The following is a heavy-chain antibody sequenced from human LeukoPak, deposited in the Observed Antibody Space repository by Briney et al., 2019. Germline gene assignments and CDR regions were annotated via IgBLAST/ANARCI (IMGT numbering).Heavy chain of an antibody. CDR3: ARDSSGLDAFDV. D-gene: IGHD3-22*01. Sequence: PSETLSLTCTVSGYSISSGYYWGWIRQPPGKGLEWIGSIHYSGSTYYNPSLKSRVTISVDTSKNQFFLKLTSVTAADTAVYYCARDSSGLDAFDVWGPGTMVTVSS. V-gene: IGHV4-38-2*02. CDR1: GYSISSGYY. J-gene: IGHJ3*01. CDR2: IHYSGST.